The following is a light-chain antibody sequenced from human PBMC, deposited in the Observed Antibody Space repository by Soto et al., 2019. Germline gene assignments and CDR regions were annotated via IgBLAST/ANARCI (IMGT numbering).Light chain of an antibody. J-gene: IGLJ1*01. CDR1: SSNIGAEYD. V-gene: IGLV1-40*01. CDR2: GDN. Sequence: QSVLTQPPSVSGAPGQRVAISCTGRSSNIGAEYDVHWYQQLPGTAPNRLIYGDNNRPSGVPDRFSGSKSGTSASLAITGLQPEDEADYYRQSYDNSLTTFVFGPGTKVTVL. CDR3: QSYDNSLTTFV.